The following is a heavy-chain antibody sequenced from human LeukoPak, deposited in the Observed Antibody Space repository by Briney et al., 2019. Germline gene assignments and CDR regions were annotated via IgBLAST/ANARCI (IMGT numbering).Heavy chain of an antibody. CDR1: GYTFTSYY. J-gene: IGHJ3*02. Sequence: ASVKVSCKASGYTFTSYYMHWVRQAPGQGLEWMGIINPSGGSTSYAQKFQGRVTMTRDMSTSTVCMELSSLRSEDTAVYYCARKRANYYGSGSYYNGAFDIWGQGTMVTVSS. D-gene: IGHD3-10*01. CDR3: ARKRANYYGSGSYYNGAFDI. CDR2: INPSGGST. V-gene: IGHV1-46*01.